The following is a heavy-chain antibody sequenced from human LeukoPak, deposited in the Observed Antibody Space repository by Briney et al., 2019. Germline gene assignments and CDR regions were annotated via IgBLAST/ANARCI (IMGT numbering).Heavy chain of an antibody. CDR3: ARDSYYDSSGYSGY. CDR2: ISSSGSTI. J-gene: IGHJ4*02. CDR1: GFTFSDYY. V-gene: IGHV3-11*04. Sequence: PGGSLRLSCAASGFTFSDYYMSWIRQAPGKGLEWVSYISSSGSTIYYADSVKGRFTISRDNAKDSLYLQMNSLRAEDTAVYYCARDSYYDSSGYSGYWGQGTLVTVSS. D-gene: IGHD3-22*01.